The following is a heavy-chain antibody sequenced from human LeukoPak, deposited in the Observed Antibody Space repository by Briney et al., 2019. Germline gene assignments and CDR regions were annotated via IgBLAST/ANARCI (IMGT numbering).Heavy chain of an antibody. CDR3: TREGVYAPDPSSYHRDAFDI. CDR2: IIPGLRVS. Sequence: SVKVSCKASGGDSTNSVITWVRQAPGQGLEWMGRIIPGLRVSNFAQKFQGRVTITADRSTNTAHMELSRLESGDTALYYCTREGVYAPDPSSYHRDAFDIWGQGTLVIVSS. J-gene: IGHJ3*02. CDR1: GGDSTNSV. D-gene: IGHD2/OR15-2a*01. V-gene: IGHV1-69*04.